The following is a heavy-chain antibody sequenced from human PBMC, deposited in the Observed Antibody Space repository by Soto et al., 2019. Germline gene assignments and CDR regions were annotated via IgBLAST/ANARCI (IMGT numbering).Heavy chain of an antibody. D-gene: IGHD2-15*01. Sequence: EVQLVESGGGLVQPGGSLRLSCAASGFTFRNYWMYWVRQAPGQGLEWVSRIISDGSVSSYADSVKGRLTISRDNVKNTLYLLMDSLRAEDTAVYYCARGDCVGGSCYSLAGSFYYYMDAWGKGTTVTVFS. CDR2: IISDGSVS. J-gene: IGHJ6*03. CDR1: GFTFRNYW. V-gene: IGHV3-74*02. CDR3: ARGDCVGGSCYSLAGSFYYYMDA.